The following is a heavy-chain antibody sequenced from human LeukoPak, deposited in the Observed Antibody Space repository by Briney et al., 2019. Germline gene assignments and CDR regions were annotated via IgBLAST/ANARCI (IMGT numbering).Heavy chain of an antibody. CDR3: ARHRNWFDP. V-gene: IGHV4-61*02. Sequence: PSETLSLTCTVSGGSISSGSYYWSWIRQPAGKGLEWIGRIYTSGSTNYNPSLKSRVTLSVDTSKTQFSLRLSSVTAADTAVYYCARHRNWFDPWGQGALVTVSS. J-gene: IGHJ5*02. D-gene: IGHD1-14*01. CDR1: GGSISSGSYY. CDR2: IYTSGST.